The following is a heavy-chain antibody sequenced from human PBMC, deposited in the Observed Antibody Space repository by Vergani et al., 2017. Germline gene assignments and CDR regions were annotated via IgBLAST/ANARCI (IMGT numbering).Heavy chain of an antibody. CDR1: GGTFSSYA. D-gene: IGHD3-9*01. CDR3: ARDSWQYYDILTGYLAVDY. V-gene: IGHV1-69*12. J-gene: IGHJ4*02. Sequence: QVQLVQSGAEVKKPGSSVKVSCKASGGTFSSYAISWVRQAPGQGLEWMGGIIPIFGTANYAQKVQGRVTITADDSTSTAYMELISLRSEDTAVYYCARDSWQYYDILTGYLAVDYWGQGTLVVVSA. CDR2: IIPIFGTA.